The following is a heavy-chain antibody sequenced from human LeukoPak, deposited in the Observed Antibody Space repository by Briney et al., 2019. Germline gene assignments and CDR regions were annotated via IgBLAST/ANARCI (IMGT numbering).Heavy chain of an antibody. J-gene: IGHJ4*02. CDR3: ARGTYWGEGTFWSGCYSTPSFDY. Sequence: SETLSLTCTVSGGSISSGGYYWSWIRQHPGKGLEWIGYIYYSGSTYYNPSLKSRVTISVDTSKNQFSLKLSSVTAADTAVYYCARGTYWGEGTFWSGCYSTPSFDYWGQGTLVTVSS. CDR2: IYYSGST. D-gene: IGHD3-3*01. CDR1: GGSISSGGYY. V-gene: IGHV4-31*03.